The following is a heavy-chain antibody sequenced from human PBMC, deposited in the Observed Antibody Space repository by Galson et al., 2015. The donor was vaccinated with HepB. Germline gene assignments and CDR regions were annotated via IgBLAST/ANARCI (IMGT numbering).Heavy chain of an antibody. V-gene: IGHV3-30*03. Sequence: SLRLSCAASGFTFSSHAMHWVRQAPGKGLEWVAVILYDGSNKKYADSVKGRLTISRDNSKNTLHLQMNSLRAEDTAVYYCARDPRWLYSGSYPLHAFDIWGQGTMVTVSS. D-gene: IGHD1-26*01. CDR2: ILYDGSNK. CDR3: ARDPRWLYSGSYPLHAFDI. J-gene: IGHJ3*02. CDR1: GFTFSSHA.